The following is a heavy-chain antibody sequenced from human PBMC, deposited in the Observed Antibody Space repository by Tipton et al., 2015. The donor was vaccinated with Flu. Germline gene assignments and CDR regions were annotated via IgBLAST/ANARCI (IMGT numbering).Heavy chain of an antibody. Sequence: TLSLTCTVSDGSITSYYWSWIRQPPGKGLEWIGYIYNSGTTNFNPSLMSRPTISVDTSKNQFSLKLSSVTAADTAVYFCARARAPYYYYAMDVWGQGTTVTVSS. CDR3: ARARAPYYYYAMDV. V-gene: IGHV4-59*01. CDR2: IYNSGTT. CDR1: DGSITSYY. J-gene: IGHJ6*02.